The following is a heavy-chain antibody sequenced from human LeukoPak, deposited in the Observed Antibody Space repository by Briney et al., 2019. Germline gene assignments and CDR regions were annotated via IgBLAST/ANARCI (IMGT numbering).Heavy chain of an antibody. CDR2: INPNSGGT. J-gene: IGHJ5*02. CDR1: GYTFTAYY. Sequence: GASVKVSCKATGYTFTAYYMQWVRQAPGQGLEWMGWINPNSGGTNYAQKFQGRVTMTRDTSISTAYMELSRLRSDDTAVYYCAGDPLGSITMVRGVICWFDPWGQGTLVTVSS. CDR3: AGDPLGSITMVRGVICWFDP. D-gene: IGHD3-10*01. V-gene: IGHV1-2*02.